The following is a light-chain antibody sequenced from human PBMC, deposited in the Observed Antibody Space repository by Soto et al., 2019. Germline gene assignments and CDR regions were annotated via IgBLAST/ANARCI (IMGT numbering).Light chain of an antibody. CDR1: QNITDF. CDR2: AAS. V-gene: IGKV1-5*01. Sequence: DIKITQSPSTLSASVGDTVTITCQASQNITDFLNWYQHKPGEAPKLLVYAASSLQSGVPSRFSGGGSGTEFTLTISRLQPDDVATYYCQHYISFPWTFGQGTKVDIK. CDR3: QHYISFPWT. J-gene: IGKJ1*01.